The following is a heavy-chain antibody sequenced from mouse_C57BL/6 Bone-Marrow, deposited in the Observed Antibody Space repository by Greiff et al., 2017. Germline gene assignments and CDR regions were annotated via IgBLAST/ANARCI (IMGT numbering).Heavy chain of an antibody. CDR3: ERQGNEYPYYFDY. CDR1: GYAFSSYW. CDR2: IYPGDGDT. D-gene: IGHD5-1*01. Sequence: VKLQQSGAELVKPGASVKISCKASGYAFSSYWMNWVKQRPGKGLEWIGQIYPGDGDTNYNGKFKGKATLTEDKSSSTAYMQLSSLTSEDSAVXCGERQGNEYPYYFDYWGQGTTLTVSS. V-gene: IGHV1-80*01. J-gene: IGHJ2*01.